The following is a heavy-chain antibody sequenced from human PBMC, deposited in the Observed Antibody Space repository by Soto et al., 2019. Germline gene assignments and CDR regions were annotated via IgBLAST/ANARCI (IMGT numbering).Heavy chain of an antibody. V-gene: IGHV3-30*18. CDR3: AKDRIVMIRGVMNYYGMDV. D-gene: IGHD3-10*01. CDR2: ILYDGSDK. J-gene: IGHJ6*02. CDR1: GFTFSNYG. Sequence: QVQLVESGGGVVQPGRSLRLSCAASGFTFSNYGMHWVRQAPGKGLEWVAFILYDGSDKYFADSVKGRFTISRDNSKNTLDLQMNSLRAEDTAVSYCAKDRIVMIRGVMNYYGMDVWGQGTTVTVSS.